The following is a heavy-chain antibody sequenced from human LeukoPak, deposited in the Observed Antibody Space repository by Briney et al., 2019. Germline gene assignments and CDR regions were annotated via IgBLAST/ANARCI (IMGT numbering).Heavy chain of an antibody. J-gene: IGHJ4*02. CDR3: ARAGEYCSDGSCYSENYYFDY. CDR1: GFSFTNYA. D-gene: IGHD2-15*01. CDR2: ITGSGGST. V-gene: IGHV3-23*01. Sequence: GGSLRLSCTASGFSFTNYAMTWVRQAPGKGLEWVSGITGSGGSTYYSVKGRFTISSDNSKNTLFLQMSSLRAEDTAIYYCARAGEYCSDGSCYSENYYFDYWGQGTLVTVSS.